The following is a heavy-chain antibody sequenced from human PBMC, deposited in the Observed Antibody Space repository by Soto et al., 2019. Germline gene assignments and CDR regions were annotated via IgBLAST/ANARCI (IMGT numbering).Heavy chain of an antibody. CDR2: IYPGDSET. CDR3: AGLGFPGAIYFDS. D-gene: IGHD6-25*01. Sequence: GESLKISCKGSGYNFTTFWICWVRQMPGKGLEWMGIIYPGDSETKYSPDFEGQVTISADRSTNTAYLQWRSLRASDTAMYYCAGLGFPGAIYFDSCGLGTLVTVSS. J-gene: IGHJ4*02. CDR1: GYNFTTFW. V-gene: IGHV5-51*01.